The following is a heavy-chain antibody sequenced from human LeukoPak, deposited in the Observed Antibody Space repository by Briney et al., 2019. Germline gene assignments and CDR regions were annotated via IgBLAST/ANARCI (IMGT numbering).Heavy chain of an antibody. CDR2: INHSGST. CDR3: ARVLRYFDSTLNWFDP. CDR1: GGSFSGYY. V-gene: IGHV4-34*01. D-gene: IGHD3-9*01. J-gene: IGHJ5*02. Sequence: KPSETLSLTCAVYGGSFSGYYWSWIRQPPGKGLEWIGEINHSGSTNYNPSLKSRVTISVDTSKNQFSLKLSSVTAADTAVYYCARVLRYFDSTLNWFDPWGQGTLVTVSS.